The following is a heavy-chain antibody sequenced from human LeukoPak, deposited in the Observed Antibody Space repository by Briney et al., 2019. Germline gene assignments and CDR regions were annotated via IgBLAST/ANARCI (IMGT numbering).Heavy chain of an antibody. D-gene: IGHD3-9*01. V-gene: IGHV1-2*02. CDR2: INPNSGGT. CDR3: ARAGSYDILTGYHPFDAFDI. Sequence: ASVKVSCKASGYTFTGYYMHWVRQAPGQGLEWMGWINPNSGGTNYAQKFQGRVTMTRDTSIITAYMELRRLRSDDTAVYYCARAGSYDILTGYHPFDAFDIWGQGTMVTVSS. CDR1: GYTFTGYY. J-gene: IGHJ3*02.